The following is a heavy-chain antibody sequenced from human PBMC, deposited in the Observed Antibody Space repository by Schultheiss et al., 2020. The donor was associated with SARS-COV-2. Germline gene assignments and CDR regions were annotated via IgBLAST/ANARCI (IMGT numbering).Heavy chain of an antibody. D-gene: IGHD6-13*01. Sequence: SETLSLTCAVSGYSISSGYYWGWIRQPPGKGLEWIGYIYYSGSTNYNPSLKSRVTISVDTSKNQFSLKLSSVTAADTAVYYCATSIAAAGPIYYYYGMDVWGQGTTVTVSS. CDR1: GYSISSGYY. J-gene: IGHJ6*02. CDR2: IYYSGST. V-gene: IGHV4-38-2*01. CDR3: ATSIAAAGPIYYYYGMDV.